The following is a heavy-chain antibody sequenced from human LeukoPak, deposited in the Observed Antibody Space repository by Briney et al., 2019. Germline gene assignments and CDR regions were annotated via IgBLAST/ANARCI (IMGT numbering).Heavy chain of an antibody. CDR2: INHSGST. CDR3: ARRSYYAPFDY. Sequence: SETLSLTCAVYGGSFSGYYWSWLRQPPGKGREWIGEINHSGSTNYNPSLKSRVTISVDTSKNQFSLKLSSVTAADTAVYYCARRSYYAPFDYWGQGTLVTASS. D-gene: IGHD1-26*01. V-gene: IGHV4-34*01. J-gene: IGHJ4*02. CDR1: GGSFSGYY.